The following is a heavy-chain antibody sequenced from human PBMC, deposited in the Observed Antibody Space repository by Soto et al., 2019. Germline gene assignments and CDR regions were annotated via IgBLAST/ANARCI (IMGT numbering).Heavy chain of an antibody. CDR1: GGTFSSYS. D-gene: IGHD1-26*01. V-gene: IGHV1-69*01. J-gene: IGHJ4*02. CDR3: ARDGGRHSGGIDY. CDR2: IIPIFGTA. Sequence: QVQLVQSGAEVKKPGSSVKVSCKASGGTFSSYSINWVRQAPGQGLEWMGEIIPIFGTANYAQKIQSRVTITADESTSTAYMELSSLRSEDTAVYYCARDGGRHSGGIDYWGQGTLVTVCS.